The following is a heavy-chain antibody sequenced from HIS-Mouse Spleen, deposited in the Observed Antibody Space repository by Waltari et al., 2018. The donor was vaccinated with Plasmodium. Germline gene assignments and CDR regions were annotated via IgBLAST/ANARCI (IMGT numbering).Heavy chain of an antibody. CDR3: ARGQLGIDAFDI. J-gene: IGHJ3*02. Sequence: QVQLQQWGAGLLKPSEPLSLTCAVYGGSFSGYYWSWIRQPPGKGLEWIGEINHSGSTNYNPSLKSRVTISVDTSKNQFSLKLSSVTAADTAVYYCARGQLGIDAFDIWGQGTMVTVSS. CDR2: INHSGST. D-gene: IGHD7-27*01. V-gene: IGHV4-34*01. CDR1: GGSFSGYY.